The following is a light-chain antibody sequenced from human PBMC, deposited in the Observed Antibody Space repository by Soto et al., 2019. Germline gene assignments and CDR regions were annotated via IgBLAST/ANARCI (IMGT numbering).Light chain of an antibody. V-gene: IGKV4-1*01. CDR3: QQDFRGRT. J-gene: IGKJ1*01. Sequence: IVMTQSPDSLAVSLGERATINCKSSQSLLFSSNNNNYLAWYQQKPGQPPRLLIYWASTRESGVPDRFTGSGSGTDFTLTINSLRAEDVAVYYCQQDFRGRTFGQGTKVEIE. CDR2: WAS. CDR1: QSLLFSSNNNNY.